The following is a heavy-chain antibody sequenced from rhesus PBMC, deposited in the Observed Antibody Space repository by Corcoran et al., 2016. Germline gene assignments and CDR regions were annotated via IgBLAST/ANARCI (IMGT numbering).Heavy chain of an antibody. V-gene: IGHV3S22*01. CDR3: ANGAFKGNWNYPNFDY. D-gene: IGHD1-26*01. CDR2: IRTKARVEKT. J-gene: IGHJ4*01. CDR1: GFSFSDSY. Sequence: EVQLVESGGGLVQPGGSLRLSCAASGFSFSDSYITWVRQAPGKGPEWLAFIRTKARVEKTDTAASLKGRFTISRDDANSIASLQLNSLNTEDTAVYYCANGAFKGNWNYPNFDYWGQGVLVTVSS.